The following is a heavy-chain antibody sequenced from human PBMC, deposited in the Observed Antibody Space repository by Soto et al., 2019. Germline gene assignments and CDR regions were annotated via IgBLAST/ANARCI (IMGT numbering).Heavy chain of an antibody. V-gene: IGHV4-39*02. CDR3: ARDSSVTSTYAFDI. CDR1: GGSISSSSYY. D-gene: IGHD4-17*01. J-gene: IGHJ3*02. Sequence: SETLSLTCTVSGGSISSSSYYWGWIRQPPGKGLEWIGSIYYSGSTYYNPSLKSRVTISVDTSKNQFSLKLSSVTAADTAVYYCARDSSVTSTYAFDIWGQGTMVTVSS. CDR2: IYYSGST.